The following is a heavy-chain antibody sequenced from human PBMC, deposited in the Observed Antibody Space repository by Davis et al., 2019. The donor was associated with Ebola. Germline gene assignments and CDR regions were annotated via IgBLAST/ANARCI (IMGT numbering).Heavy chain of an antibody. CDR1: GYTFSTYG. CDR3: SRDPANGCWYGFQYYYYYMDV. J-gene: IGHJ6*03. Sequence: ASVKVSCKASGYTFSTYGISWVRQAPGQGLEWMGWISAYNGNTNYAQKFQGRVTLTTDTSTSTAYMELRSLRSDDTAMYYCSRDPANGCWYGFQYYYYYMDVWGKGATVTVSS. V-gene: IGHV1-18*01. CDR2: ISAYNGNT. D-gene: IGHD6-13*01.